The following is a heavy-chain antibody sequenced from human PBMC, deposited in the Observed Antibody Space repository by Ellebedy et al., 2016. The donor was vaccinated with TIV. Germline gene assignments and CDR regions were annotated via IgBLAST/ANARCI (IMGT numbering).Heavy chain of an antibody. Sequence: GESLKISCKGSGYSFTSYWIGWVRQMPGKGLEWMGGIYPGDSDTRNSPSFQGQVTISADKSTGTAYLQWSSLKASDSAMYYCARRSYKYDRSGFYYWFDPWGQGTLVTVSS. CDR3: ARRSYKYDRSGFYYWFDP. CDR2: IYPGDSDT. CDR1: GYSFTSYW. V-gene: IGHV5-51*01. D-gene: IGHD3-22*01. J-gene: IGHJ5*02.